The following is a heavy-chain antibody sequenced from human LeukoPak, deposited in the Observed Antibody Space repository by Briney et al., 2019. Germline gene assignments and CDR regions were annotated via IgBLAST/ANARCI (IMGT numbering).Heavy chain of an antibody. J-gene: IGHJ4*02. CDR3: VRGAYRGVY. D-gene: IGHD1-14*01. CDR1: GFTFSSYA. Sequence: PGGSLRLSCAASGFTFSSYAMHWVRQAPGKGLEWVAVISYDGSNKYYADSVKGRFTISRDNSKNTLYLQMNSLRAEDTAVYYCVRGAYRGVYWGQGTLVTVSS. V-gene: IGHV3-30-3*01. CDR2: ISYDGSNK.